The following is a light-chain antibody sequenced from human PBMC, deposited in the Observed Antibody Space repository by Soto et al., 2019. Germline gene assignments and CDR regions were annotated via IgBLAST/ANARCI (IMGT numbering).Light chain of an antibody. CDR1: QSVSSSS. J-gene: IGKJ3*01. CDR3: HQSGTSPFT. Sequence: EIVLTQSPGTLSLSPGERATLSCRASQSVSSSSLAWYQQKTGQAPRLLLYGASSRAPGIPDRFTGSGSGTDFTLTVSGLEPEDFGVYYCHQSGTSPFTFGPGTKLDI. V-gene: IGKV3-20*01. CDR2: GAS.